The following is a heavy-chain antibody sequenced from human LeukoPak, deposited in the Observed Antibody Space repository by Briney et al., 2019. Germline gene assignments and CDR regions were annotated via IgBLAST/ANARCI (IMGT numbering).Heavy chain of an antibody. CDR1: WISLSSPGVG. CDR2: VYWNDAK. V-gene: IGHV2-5*01. Sequence: SGPTLVNPTHTLTLTFTFSWISLSSPGVGVCWIRQPPGKALEWLALVYWNDAKRYRPSLRSRVTLTQDRHQQQVVLTMTKMDPVDTATYYCAQKGADTTTVPHHWGQGILVTVS. D-gene: IGHD1-1*01. CDR3: AQKGADTTTVPHH. J-gene: IGHJ5*02.